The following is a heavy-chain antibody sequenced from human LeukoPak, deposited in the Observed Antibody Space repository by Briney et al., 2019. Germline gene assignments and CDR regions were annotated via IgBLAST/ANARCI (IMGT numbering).Heavy chain of an antibody. CDR2: IYYSGST. CDR3: ARFDSSGWYNWFDP. Sequence: SETLSLTCTVSGGSISSSSFYWGWIRQPPGKGLEWIGSIYYSGSTYYNPSLKSRVTISLDMSKNQFSLRLSSVTAADTAVYYCARFDSSGWYNWFDPWGQGTLVTVSS. CDR1: GGSISSSSFY. D-gene: IGHD6-19*01. J-gene: IGHJ5*02. V-gene: IGHV4-39*07.